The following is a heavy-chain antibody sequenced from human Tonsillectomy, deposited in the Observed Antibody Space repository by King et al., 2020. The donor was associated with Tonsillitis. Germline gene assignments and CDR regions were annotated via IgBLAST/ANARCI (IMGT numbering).Heavy chain of an antibody. CDR2: ISHDGSNI. J-gene: IGHJ4*02. CDR1: GFTFTTYA. CDR3: ARAGFSSSWYAAYFDY. D-gene: IGHD6-13*01. V-gene: IGHV3-30-3*01. Sequence: VQLVESGGGVVQPGTSLRLSSAASGFTFTTYAMHWVRQAPGKGLEWLAVISHDGSNIYYADSVKGRFTIYRDNSKNTLYLQLNSLRAEDTAIYYCARAGFSSSWYAAYFDYWGQGSLVTVSS.